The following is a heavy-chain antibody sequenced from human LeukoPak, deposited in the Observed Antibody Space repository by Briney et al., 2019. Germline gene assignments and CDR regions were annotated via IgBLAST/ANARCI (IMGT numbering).Heavy chain of an antibody. CDR3: ARDDDCSSTSCYYYYGMDV. CDR2: IKQDGSEK. J-gene: IGHJ6*02. Sequence: NPGGSLRLSCAASGFTFSSYWMSWVRQAPGKGLEWVANIKQDGSEKYYVDSVKGRFTISRDNAKNSLYLQMNSLRAVDTAVYYCARDDDCSSTSCYYYYGMDVWGQGTTVTVSS. CDR1: GFTFSSYW. D-gene: IGHD2-2*01. V-gene: IGHV3-7*01.